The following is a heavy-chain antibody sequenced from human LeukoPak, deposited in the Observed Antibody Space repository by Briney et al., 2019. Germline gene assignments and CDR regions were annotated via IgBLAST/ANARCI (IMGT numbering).Heavy chain of an antibody. D-gene: IGHD4-17*01. Sequence: GGSLRLSCAASGFTFISYWMHWVRQAPGKGLVWVSRINNDGSTTNYADPVKGRFTISRDNAKNSLYLQMNSLRAEDTAVYYCASIRSTVTTGSFDYWGQGTLVTVSS. CDR2: INNDGSTT. V-gene: IGHV3-74*01. J-gene: IGHJ4*02. CDR3: ASIRSTVTTGSFDY. CDR1: GFTFISYW.